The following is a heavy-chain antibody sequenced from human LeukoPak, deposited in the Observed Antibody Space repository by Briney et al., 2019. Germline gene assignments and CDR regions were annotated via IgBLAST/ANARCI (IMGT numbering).Heavy chain of an antibody. V-gene: IGHV1-2*02. J-gene: IGHJ5*02. CDR1: GGTFSSYA. Sequence: ASVKVSCKASGGTFSSYAISWVRQAPGQGLEWMGWINPNSGGTNYAQKFQGRVTMTRDTSISTAYMELSRLRSDDTAVYYCARSRYGSGFDPWGQGTLVTVSS. D-gene: IGHD3-10*01. CDR3: ARSRYGSGFDP. CDR2: INPNSGGT.